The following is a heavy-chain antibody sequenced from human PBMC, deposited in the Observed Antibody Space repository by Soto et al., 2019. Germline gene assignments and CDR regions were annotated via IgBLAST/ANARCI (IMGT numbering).Heavy chain of an antibody. CDR2: IHAGNGNT. Sequence: ASVKVSCKTSGETFSRSAIHWVRQVPGQIPEWMGWIHAGNGNTKYSQKCQDRLAVTRDTSASTAYMALSSLRSEDTGIYYCARDGSGWYFDHRGRVNRVTVSS. J-gene: IGHJ4*02. V-gene: IGHV1-3*01. CDR1: GETFSRSA. CDR3: ARDGSGWYFDH. D-gene: IGHD6-19*01.